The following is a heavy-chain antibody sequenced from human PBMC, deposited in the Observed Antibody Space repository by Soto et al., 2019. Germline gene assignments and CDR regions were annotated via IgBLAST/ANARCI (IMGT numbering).Heavy chain of an antibody. J-gene: IGHJ4*02. D-gene: IGHD3-22*01. CDR1: GYTFITYG. CDR3: ARGPTDYYDNSANYCLDY. CDR2: ISTYNGNT. V-gene: IGHV1-18*01. Sequence: QVQLVQSGAEVKKPGASVKVSCKASGYTFITYGVSWVRQAPGQGRDWLGWISTYNGNTRYAERLQGRVTMTTDTTTNTAYMELRNLRSDDTAVYYCARGPTDYYDNSANYCLDYWGQGTLVTVSS.